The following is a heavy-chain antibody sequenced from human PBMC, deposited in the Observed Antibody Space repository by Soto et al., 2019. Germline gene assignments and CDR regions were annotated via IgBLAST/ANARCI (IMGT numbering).Heavy chain of an antibody. Sequence: SETLSLTCAVSGGSISTTHWWTWVRQPPGKGLEWIGYVYNSGSTNYNPSLKSRVTISVDTSKNQFSLKVNSVTAADTAVYYCARRAVVAVTGSLDNWLDPWGQGILVTVSS. D-gene: IGHD2-21*01. CDR1: GGSISTTHW. J-gene: IGHJ5*02. CDR3: ARRAVVAVTGSLDNWLDP. V-gene: IGHV4-4*02. CDR2: VYNSGST.